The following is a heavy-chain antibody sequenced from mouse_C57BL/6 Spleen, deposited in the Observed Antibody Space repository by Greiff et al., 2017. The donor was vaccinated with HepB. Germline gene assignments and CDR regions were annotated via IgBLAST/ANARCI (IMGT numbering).Heavy chain of an antibody. CDR1: GFTFSDYG. D-gene: IGHD1-1*01. V-gene: IGHV5-17*01. CDR2: ISSGSSTI. J-gene: IGHJ2*01. CDR3: SRPYYYGSRYYFDY. Sequence: EVQGVESGGGLVKPGGSLKLSCAASGFTFSDYGMHWVRQAPEKGLEWVAYISSGSSTIYYADTVKGRFTISRDNAKNTLFLQMTSLRSEDTAMYYWSRPYYYGSRYYFDYWGQGTTLTVSS.